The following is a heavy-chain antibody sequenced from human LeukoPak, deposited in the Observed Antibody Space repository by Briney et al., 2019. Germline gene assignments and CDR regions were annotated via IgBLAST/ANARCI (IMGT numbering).Heavy chain of an antibody. V-gene: IGHV3-7*01. CDR3: ARERDGRFFDY. CDR2: INQDGSEK. Sequence: GGSLRLSCAVSGLTFRSFLMSWVRQAPGKGLEWVANINQDGSEKYFVDSVRGRFTISRDNSKNSLHLQMNTLRAEDTAVYYCARERDGRFFDYWGQGTLVTVSS. J-gene: IGHJ4*02. D-gene: IGHD5-24*01. CDR1: GLTFRSFL.